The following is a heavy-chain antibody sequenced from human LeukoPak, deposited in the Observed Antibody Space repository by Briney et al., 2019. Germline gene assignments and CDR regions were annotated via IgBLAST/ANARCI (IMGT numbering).Heavy chain of an antibody. V-gene: IGHV4-61*02. CDR2: IYTSGST. CDR1: GGSISSGSYY. J-gene: IGHJ4*02. CDR3: ASLTPADYDFWSGYYRKQSFDY. D-gene: IGHD3-3*01. Sequence: SQTLSLTCTASGGSISSGSYYWSWIRQPAGKGLEWIGRIYTSGSTNYNPSLKSRVTLSVDTSKNQFSLKLSSVTAADTAVYYCASLTPADYDFWSGYYRKQSFDYWGQGTLVTVSS.